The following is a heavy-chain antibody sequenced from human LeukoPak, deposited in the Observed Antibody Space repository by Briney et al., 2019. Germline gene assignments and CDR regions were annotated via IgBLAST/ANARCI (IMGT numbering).Heavy chain of an antibody. CDR2: ISSSSSYI. CDR1: GFTFGSYS. V-gene: IGHV3-21*01. CDR3: ARATLLWFGEHNLFDY. Sequence: GGSLRLSCAASGFTFGSYSMNWVRQAPGKGLEWVSSISSSSSYIYYADSVKGRFTISRDNAKNSLYLQMNSLRAEDTAVYYCARATLLWFGEHNLFDYWGQGTLVTVSS. D-gene: IGHD3-10*01. J-gene: IGHJ4*02.